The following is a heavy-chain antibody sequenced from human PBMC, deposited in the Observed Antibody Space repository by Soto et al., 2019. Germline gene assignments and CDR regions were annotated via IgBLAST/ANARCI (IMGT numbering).Heavy chain of an antibody. V-gene: IGHV4-39*07. Sequence: PSETLCLTCTVSGGSISSSSYYWGWIRQPPGKGLEWIGSIYYSGSTYYNPSLKSRVTISVDTSKNQFSLKLSSVTAADTAVYYCARDHIAAAGIPCYWGQGTLVTVS. CDR3: ARDHIAAAGIPCY. CDR2: IYYSGST. J-gene: IGHJ4*02. CDR1: GGSISSSSYY. D-gene: IGHD6-13*01.